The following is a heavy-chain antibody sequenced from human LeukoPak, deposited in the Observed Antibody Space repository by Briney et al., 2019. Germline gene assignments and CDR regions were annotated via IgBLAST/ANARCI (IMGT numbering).Heavy chain of an antibody. CDR2: ISYDGSNK. Sequence: GGSPRLSCAASGFTFSSYGMHWVRQAPGKGLEWVAVISYDGSNKYYADSVKGRFTISRDNSKNTLYLQMNSLRAEDTAVYYCAKDSLQIVYYGMDVWGQGTTVTVSS. J-gene: IGHJ6*02. D-gene: IGHD2-21*01. V-gene: IGHV3-30*18. CDR1: GFTFSSYG. CDR3: AKDSLQIVYYGMDV.